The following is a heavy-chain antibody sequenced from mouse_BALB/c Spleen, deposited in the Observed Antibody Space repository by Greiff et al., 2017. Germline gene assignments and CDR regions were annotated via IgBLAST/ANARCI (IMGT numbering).Heavy chain of an antibody. CDR2: ISSGGST. Sequence: EVHLVESGGGLVKPGGSLKLSCAASGSPFSSYPMSWVRQTPEKRLEWVASISSGGSTYYPDSVKGGFTISRDNARNILYLQMSSLRSEDTAMYYCAREVDVYYAMDYWGQGTSVTVSS. D-gene: IGHD1-1*01. CDR1: GSPFSSYP. CDR3: AREVDVYYAMDY. J-gene: IGHJ4*01. V-gene: IGHV5-6-5*01.